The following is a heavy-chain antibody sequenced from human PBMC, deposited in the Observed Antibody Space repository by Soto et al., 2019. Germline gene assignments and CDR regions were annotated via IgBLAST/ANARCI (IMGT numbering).Heavy chain of an antibody. V-gene: IGHV2-70*01. Sequence: SGPTLVNPTQTLTLTCTISGFSLSTSGMCVSWIRQPPGKALEWLALIDWDDDKYYSTSLKTRLTISKDTSKNQVVLTMTNMDPVDTATYYCARIRYSSSSDYKFDPWGQGTLVTVSS. CDR1: GFSLSTSGMC. CDR2: IDWDDDK. J-gene: IGHJ5*02. CDR3: ARIRYSSSSDYKFDP. D-gene: IGHD6-6*01.